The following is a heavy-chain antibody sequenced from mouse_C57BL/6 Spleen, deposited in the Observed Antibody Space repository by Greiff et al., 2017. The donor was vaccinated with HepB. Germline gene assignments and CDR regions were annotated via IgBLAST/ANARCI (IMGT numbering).Heavy chain of an antibody. V-gene: IGHV1-18*01. Sequence: EVQLQQSGPELVKPGASVKIPCKASGYTFPDYNMDWVKQSHGKSLEWIGDINPNNGGTSYNQKFKGKATLTVDKSSSTAYMELRSLTSEDIAVYYCARSRNYGSSLWFAYWGQGTLVTVSA. J-gene: IGHJ3*01. CDR2: INPNNGGT. D-gene: IGHD1-1*01. CDR3: ARSRNYGSSLWFAY. CDR1: GYTFPDYN.